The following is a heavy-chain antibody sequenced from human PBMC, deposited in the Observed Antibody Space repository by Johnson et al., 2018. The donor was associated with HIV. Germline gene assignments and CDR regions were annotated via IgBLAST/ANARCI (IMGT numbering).Heavy chain of an antibody. CDR1: GFTFGDYA. Sequence: VQLVESGGGLVQPGRSLRLSCTASGFTFGDYAMSWFRQAPGKGLEWVGFIRSKAYGGTTEYAASVKGRFTISRDDSKSIAYLQMNSLRAEDTAVYYCAKGGVGRDGNRDAFDIWGQGTMVTFSS. CDR3: AKGGVGRDGNRDAFDI. CDR2: IRSKAYGGTT. D-gene: IGHD5-24*01. J-gene: IGHJ3*02. V-gene: IGHV3-49*03.